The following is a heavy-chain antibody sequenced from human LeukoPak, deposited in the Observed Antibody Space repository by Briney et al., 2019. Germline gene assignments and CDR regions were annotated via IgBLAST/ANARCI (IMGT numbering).Heavy chain of an antibody. V-gene: IGHV3-48*01. Sequence: PGGSLRLSCAASGFTFSGHSMNWVRQAPGKGLEWLSYITSGSTTIYYADSVKGRLTTSRDNAKNSVYLQMNSLRAEDTGVYYCARDSYSSGWSWGQGTLVTVSS. CDR3: ARDSYSSGWS. CDR1: GFTFSGHS. D-gene: IGHD6-19*01. J-gene: IGHJ4*02. CDR2: ITSGSTTI.